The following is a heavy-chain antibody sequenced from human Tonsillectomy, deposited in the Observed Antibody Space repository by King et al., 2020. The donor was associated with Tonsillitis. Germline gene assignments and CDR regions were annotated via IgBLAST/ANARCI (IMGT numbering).Heavy chain of an antibody. CDR3: AKEPDFWSGYWPWFGMDV. V-gene: IGHV3-30*18. J-gene: IGHJ6*02. CDR1: GFTFGSYG. D-gene: IGHD3-3*01. Sequence: VQLVESGGGVVQPGRSLKLSCAASGFTFGSYGMHWVRQAPGKGLEWVAVISDDGSKKYYIDSVKGRFTISRDNSKNTLYLQMTSLRAEDTAVYYCAKEPDFWSGYWPWFGMDVWGQGTTVTVSS. CDR2: ISDDGSKK.